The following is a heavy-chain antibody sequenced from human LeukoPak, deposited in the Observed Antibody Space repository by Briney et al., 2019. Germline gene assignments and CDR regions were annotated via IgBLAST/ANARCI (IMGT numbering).Heavy chain of an antibody. Sequence: SETLSLTCTVSGGSISSSSYYWGWIRQPPGKGLEWIGSIYYSGSTYYNPSLKSRVTISVDTSKNQFSLKLSSVTAADTAVYYCARMPWIQLWLHAFDIWGQGTMVTVSS. J-gene: IGHJ3*02. CDR1: GGSISSSSYY. CDR2: IYYSGST. V-gene: IGHV4-39*07. D-gene: IGHD5-18*01. CDR3: ARMPWIQLWLHAFDI.